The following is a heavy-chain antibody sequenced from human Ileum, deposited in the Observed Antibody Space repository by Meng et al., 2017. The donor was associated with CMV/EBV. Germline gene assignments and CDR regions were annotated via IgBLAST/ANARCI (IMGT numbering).Heavy chain of an antibody. D-gene: IGHD2-15*01. CDR3: ARDTPHNAFEP. CDR1: GFTFNKYW. V-gene: IGHV3-74*01. CDR2: IDNEGSGA. Sequence: LSCVASGFTFNKYWIHWVRQPPGGGLVWLSRIDNEGSGAIYADSVRGRFTVSRDNARNTVYLQMNNLRDEDTAVYYCARDTPHNAFEPWGHGTLVTVSS. J-gene: IGHJ5*02.